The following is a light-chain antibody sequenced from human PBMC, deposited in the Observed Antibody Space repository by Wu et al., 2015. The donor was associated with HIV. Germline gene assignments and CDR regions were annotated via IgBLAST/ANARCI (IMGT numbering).Light chain of an antibody. CDR1: QIISTSF. CDR3: QQYGSSPRFT. J-gene: IGKJ3*01. V-gene: IGKV3-20*01. Sequence: EIVLTQSPDTLSLSPGERATLSCRASQIISTSFLAWYQQKPGQAPRLLIYGGSSRAPDISDRFSGSGSGTDFTLTISRLEPEDFAVYYCQQYGSSPRFTFGPGTKVDI. CDR2: GGS.